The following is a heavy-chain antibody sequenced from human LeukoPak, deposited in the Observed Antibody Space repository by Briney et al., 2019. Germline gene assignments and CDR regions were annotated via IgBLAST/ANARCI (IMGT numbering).Heavy chain of an antibody. V-gene: IGHV4-59*01. CDR3: ARGGRSYDFWSGYDY. D-gene: IGHD3-3*01. Sequence: SETLSLTCTVSGGSISSYYWSWIRQPPGKGLEWIGYIYYSGSTNYNPSLKSRVTISVDTSKNQFSLKLSSVTAADMAVYYCARGGRSYDFWSGYDYWGQGTLVTVSS. CDR2: IYYSGST. J-gene: IGHJ4*02. CDR1: GGSISSYY.